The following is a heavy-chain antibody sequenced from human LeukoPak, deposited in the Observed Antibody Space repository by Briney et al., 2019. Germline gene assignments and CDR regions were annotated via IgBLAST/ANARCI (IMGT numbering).Heavy chain of an antibody. D-gene: IGHD1-26*01. CDR2: IYTSGST. J-gene: IGHJ4*02. V-gene: IGHV4-4*07. CDR3: ARGRLYSGSYYYFDY. CDR1: SGSLSSSY. Sequence: SETLSLTCTLSSGSLSSSYWSWIRQPAGKGLEWIGRIYTSGSTNYNPSLKSRVAMSVDTSKNQFSLDLTSVTAADTAVYYCARGRLYSGSYYYFDYWGQGTLVTVSS.